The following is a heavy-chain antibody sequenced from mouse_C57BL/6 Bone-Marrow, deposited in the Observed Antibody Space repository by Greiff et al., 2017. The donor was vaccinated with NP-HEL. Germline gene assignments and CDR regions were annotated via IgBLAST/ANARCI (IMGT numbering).Heavy chain of an antibody. Sequence: EVQLVESGPGLVKPSQSLSLTCSVTGYSITSGYYWNWIRQFPGNKLEWMGYISYDGSNNYNPSLKNRIPITRDTSKNQFFLKLNSVTTEDTATYYCAREESSKDYYAMDYWGQGTSVTVSS. CDR3: AREESSKDYYAMDY. CDR2: ISYDGSN. D-gene: IGHD1-3*01. V-gene: IGHV3-6*01. CDR1: GYSITSGYY. J-gene: IGHJ4*01.